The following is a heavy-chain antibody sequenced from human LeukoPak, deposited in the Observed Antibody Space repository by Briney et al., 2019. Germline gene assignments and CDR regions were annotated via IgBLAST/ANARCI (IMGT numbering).Heavy chain of an antibody. CDR3: ARQPQSDGDYWVYNSFDP. CDR2: IYPGDSDT. D-gene: IGHD4-17*01. J-gene: IGHJ5*02. V-gene: IGHV5-51*01. Sequence: GESLKISCKGSGYSFTSYWIGWVRQMPGKGLEWMGIIYPGDSDTRYSPSFQGQVTISADKSISTAYLQWSSLKASDTAMYYCARQPQSDGDYWVYNSFDPWGQGTLVTVSS. CDR1: GYSFTSYW.